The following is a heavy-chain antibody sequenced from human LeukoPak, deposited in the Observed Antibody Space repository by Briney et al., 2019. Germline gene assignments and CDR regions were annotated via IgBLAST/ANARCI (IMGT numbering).Heavy chain of an antibody. D-gene: IGHD3-3*01. J-gene: IGHJ3*02. CDR2: IGADSGET. V-gene: IGHV3-23*01. Sequence: GGSLRLSCAASGFTFSSFAMIWVRQAPGKGLECISVIGADSGETHYADSVKGRFTISRDNSKNTLYLQMNSLRADDTAVYYCARTYDFGRGPPGDAFDNWGPGTWVIVSA. CDR1: GFTFSSFA. CDR3: ARTYDFGRGPPGDAFDN.